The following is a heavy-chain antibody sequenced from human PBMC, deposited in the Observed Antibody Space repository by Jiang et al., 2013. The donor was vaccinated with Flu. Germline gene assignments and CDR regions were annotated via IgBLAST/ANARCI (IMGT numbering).Heavy chain of an antibody. D-gene: IGHD2-15*01. V-gene: IGHV2-5*02. J-gene: IGHJ5*02. CDR2: IYWDDDK. CDR1: GFSLSTSGVG. CDR3: AHRSYCSGGSCGNWFDP. Sequence: KPTQTLTLTCTFSGFSLSTSGVGVGWIRQPPGKALEWLALIYWDDDKRYSPSLKSRLTITKDTSKNQVVLTMTNMDPVDTATYYCAHRSYCSGGSCGNWFDPWGQGTLVTVSS.